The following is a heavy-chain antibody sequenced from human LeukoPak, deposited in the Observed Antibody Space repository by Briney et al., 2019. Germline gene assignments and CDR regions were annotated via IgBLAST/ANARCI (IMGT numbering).Heavy chain of an antibody. CDR3: ASGGVAGTGYYYGMDV. V-gene: IGHV6-1*01. J-gene: IGHJ6*02. D-gene: IGHD6-19*01. CDR1: GDSVSSNCAT. Sequence: SQTLSLTCAISGDSVSSNCATWNWIRQSPSRGLEWLGRTDYRSKWYYDYAVSMRGRITINPDTSKDQFSLQVNSVTPEDTAVYYCASGGVAGTGYYYGMDVWGQGTTVTVSS. CDR2: TDYRSKWYY.